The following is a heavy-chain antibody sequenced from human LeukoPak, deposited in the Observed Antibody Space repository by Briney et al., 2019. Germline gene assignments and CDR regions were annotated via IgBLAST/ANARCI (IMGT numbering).Heavy chain of an antibody. D-gene: IGHD4-23*01. V-gene: IGHV4-34*01. CDR3: ARGFPPRNPRYDYGGKAPLNYYYGMDV. CDR2: INHSGST. CDR1: GGSFSGYY. J-gene: IGHJ6*02. Sequence: PSETLSLTCGVYGGSFSGYYWSWIRQPPGKGLEWIGEINHSGSTNYNPSLKSRVTISVDTSKNQFSLKLSSVTAADTAVYYCARGFPPRNPRYDYGGKAPLNYYYGMDVWGQGTTVTVSS.